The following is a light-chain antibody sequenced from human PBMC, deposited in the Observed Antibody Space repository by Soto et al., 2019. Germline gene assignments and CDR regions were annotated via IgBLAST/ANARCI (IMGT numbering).Light chain of an antibody. Sequence: DIQLTQSPSFLSASAGDRVTITCRASQGISSFLAWYQQKPGRAPKLLIYAASTLQSGVPSRFSGSGSGTDFTLTISSLQPEDFATYYCQQSYNTPQTFGQGTKVDIK. J-gene: IGKJ1*01. CDR1: QGISSF. CDR3: QQSYNTPQT. V-gene: IGKV1-27*01. CDR2: AAS.